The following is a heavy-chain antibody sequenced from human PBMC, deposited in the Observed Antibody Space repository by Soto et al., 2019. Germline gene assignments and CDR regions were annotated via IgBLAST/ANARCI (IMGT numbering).Heavy chain of an antibody. Sequence: EVQLLESGGGLVQPGGSLRLSCAASGFTFSSYSMNWVRQAPGKGLEWVASVGGGGDNTFYADSVKGRFNIARDDSQNALYLQMNRLRAEETAVYFCAKRYSGSGRSPPLINCWGQGTLVTVSS. CDR2: VGGGGDNT. J-gene: IGHJ4*02. D-gene: IGHD3-10*01. V-gene: IGHV3-23*01. CDR3: AKRYSGSGRSPPLINC. CDR1: GFTFSSYS.